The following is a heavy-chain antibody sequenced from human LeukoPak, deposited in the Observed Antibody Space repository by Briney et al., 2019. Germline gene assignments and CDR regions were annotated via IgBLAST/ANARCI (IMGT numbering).Heavy chain of an antibody. CDR1: GFTLSNYW. V-gene: IGHV3-7*01. D-gene: IGHD4-11*01. Sequence: PGGSLRLSCAASGFTLSNYWMSWVRQAPGKGLEWVANIKQDGSVENYVDSVKGRFTIPRDNAKNSLYLQMNSLRAEDTGVYYCAKDSYSKGDYWGQGTLVTVSS. CDR3: AKDSYSKGDY. CDR2: IKQDGSVE. J-gene: IGHJ4*02.